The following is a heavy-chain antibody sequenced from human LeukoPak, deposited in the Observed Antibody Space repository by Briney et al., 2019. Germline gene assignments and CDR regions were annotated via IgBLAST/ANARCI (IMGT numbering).Heavy chain of an antibody. V-gene: IGHV4-4*02. D-gene: IGHD2-15*01. CDR1: GGSISSRNW. Sequence: SGTLSLTCAVSGGSISSRNWWSWVRQPPGKGLEWIGEIYHSGSTNYNPSLKSRVTISVDTSKNQFSLKLSSVTAADTAVYYCARYYCSGGSCYHPGFDYWGQGTLVTVSS. CDR2: IYHSGST. CDR3: ARYYCSGGSCYHPGFDY. J-gene: IGHJ4*02.